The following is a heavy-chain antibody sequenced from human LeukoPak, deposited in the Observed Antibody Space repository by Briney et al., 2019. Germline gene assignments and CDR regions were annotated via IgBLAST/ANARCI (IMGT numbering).Heavy chain of an antibody. CDR2: ISWNSGSI. V-gene: IGHV3-9*01. Sequence: GGSLRLSCAASGFTFDDCAMHWVRQAPGKGLEWVSGISWNSGSIGYADSVKGRFTISRDNAKNSLYLQMNSLRAEDTALYYCAKDEGIAVAGTNYYYGMDVWGQGTTVTVSS. CDR1: GFTFDDCA. CDR3: AKDEGIAVAGTNYYYGMDV. J-gene: IGHJ6*02. D-gene: IGHD6-19*01.